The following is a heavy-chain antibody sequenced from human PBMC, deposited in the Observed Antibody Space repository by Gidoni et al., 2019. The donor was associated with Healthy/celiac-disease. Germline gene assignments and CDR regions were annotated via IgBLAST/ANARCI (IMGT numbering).Heavy chain of an antibody. CDR3: ASNAAAGKGGLDY. V-gene: IGHV4-34*01. Sequence: QVQLQQWGAGLLKPSETLSLTCAVYGGSFSGYYWSWIRQPPGKGLEWIGEINHSGSTNYNPSLKSRVTISVDTSKNQFSLKLSSVTAADTAVYYCASNAAAGKGGLDYWGQGTLVTVSS. CDR1: GGSFSGYY. CDR2: INHSGST. D-gene: IGHD6-13*01. J-gene: IGHJ4*02.